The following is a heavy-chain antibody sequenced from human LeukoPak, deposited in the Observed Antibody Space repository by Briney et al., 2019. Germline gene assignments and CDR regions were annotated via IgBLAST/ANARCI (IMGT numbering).Heavy chain of an antibody. CDR1: GFTFSNYD. CDR3: ARGRSTPPYYYYGMDV. Sequence: GGSLRLSCAASGFTFSNYDMNWVRQAPGKGLEWVSVIYSGGSTYYADSVKGRFTISRDNSKNTLYLQMNSLRAEDTAVYYCARGRSTPPYYYYGMDVWGQGTTVTVSS. D-gene: IGHD2/OR15-2a*01. J-gene: IGHJ6*02. V-gene: IGHV3-66*01. CDR2: IYSGGST.